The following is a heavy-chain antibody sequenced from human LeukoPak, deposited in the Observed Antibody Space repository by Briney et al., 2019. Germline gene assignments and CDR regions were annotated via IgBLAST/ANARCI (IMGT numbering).Heavy chain of an antibody. V-gene: IGHV3-13*01. CDR1: GFTFSSYD. D-gene: IGHD1-14*01. J-gene: IGHJ4*02. CDR3: VRQRTPHGNFDY. CDR2: IGTGGDT. Sequence: GGSLRLSCTASGFTFSSYDMHWVRQATGKGLEWVSAIGTGGDTYYPASVKVRFTVSRENAKNSLYPQMNSLRAEDTAVYYCVRQRTPHGNFDYWGQGTLVTVSS.